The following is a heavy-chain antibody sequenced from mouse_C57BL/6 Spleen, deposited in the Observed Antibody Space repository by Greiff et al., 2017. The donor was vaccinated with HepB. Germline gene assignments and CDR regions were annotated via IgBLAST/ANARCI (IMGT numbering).Heavy chain of an antibody. D-gene: IGHD2-4*01. V-gene: IGHV1-72*01. CDR3: AMADYDYDRAMDY. Sequence: QVQLQQSRAELVKPGASAKLSCKASGYTFTSYWLHWVKQRPGRGLEWIGRIDPNSGGTKYNAKFKSKATLTVDKPSSTAYMQLSSLTSEDSAVYYCAMADYDYDRAMDYWGQGTSVTVCS. CDR1: GYTFTSYW. J-gene: IGHJ4*01. CDR2: IDPNSGGT.